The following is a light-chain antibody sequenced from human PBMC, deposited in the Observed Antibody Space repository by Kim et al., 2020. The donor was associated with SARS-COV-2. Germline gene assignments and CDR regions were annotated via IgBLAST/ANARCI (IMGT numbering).Light chain of an antibody. V-gene: IGKV1-27*01. CDR1: QGLRSY. J-gene: IGKJ1*01. CDR2: GAS. CDR3: HRYSSVSWT. Sequence: AYVGDTVTNTCRQSQGLRSYLASSQQKARLVPRLLIFGASARATGIPDRFSGSGSGTDFTLTISRLQPEDVAVYYCHRYSSVSWTFGRGTKVDIK.